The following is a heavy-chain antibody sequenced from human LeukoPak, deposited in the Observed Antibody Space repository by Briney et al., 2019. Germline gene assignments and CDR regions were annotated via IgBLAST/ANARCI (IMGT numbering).Heavy chain of an antibody. Sequence: GGSLRLSCAASGFTFSSYAMSWVRQAPGKGLEWVSAISGSGGSTYYADSVKGRFTISRDNPKNTLYLQMTGLRVEDSAVYYCAKYSNSRSRAYGIDVWGQGTTVTVSS. D-gene: IGHD2/OR15-2a*01. CDR3: AKYSNSRSRAYGIDV. J-gene: IGHJ6*02. V-gene: IGHV3-23*01. CDR1: GFTFSSYA. CDR2: ISGSGGST.